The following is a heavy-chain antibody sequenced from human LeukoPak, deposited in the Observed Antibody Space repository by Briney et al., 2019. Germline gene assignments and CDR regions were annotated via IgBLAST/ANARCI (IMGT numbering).Heavy chain of an antibody. CDR2: ISGSGGST. V-gene: IGHV3-23*01. J-gene: IGHJ4*02. CDR3: ARDEHHLVQGYYFDY. CDR1: GFIFSTCA. Sequence: LSGGSLRLSCAASGFIFSTCAMTWVRQAPGKGLEWVSAISGSGGSTYYADSVKGRFTISRDNSKNTLYLQMNSLRAEDTALYYCARDEHHLVQGYYFDYWGQGTLVTVSS. D-gene: IGHD6-13*01.